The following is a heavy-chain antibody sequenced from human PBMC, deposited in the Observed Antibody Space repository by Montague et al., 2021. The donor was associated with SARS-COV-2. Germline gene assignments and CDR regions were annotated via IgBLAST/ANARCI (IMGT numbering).Heavy chain of an antibody. CDR3: ARDTGQRFDRRMRHYYYYYGMDV. CDR1: AFIFSTYG. V-gene: IGHV3-33*01. Sequence: SLRLSCAASAFIFSTYGMHWVRQAPGKGLEWVAIIWYDGSNKYYADSVKGRFTISRDNSKNTLYLQMNSLRAEDTAVYYCARDTGQRFDRRMRHYYYYYGMDVWGQGTTVTVSS. D-gene: IGHD5-12*01. CDR2: IWYDGSNK. J-gene: IGHJ6*02.